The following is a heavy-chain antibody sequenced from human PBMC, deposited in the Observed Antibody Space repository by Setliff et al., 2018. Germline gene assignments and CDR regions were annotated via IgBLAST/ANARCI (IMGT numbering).Heavy chain of an antibody. CDR3: ARRPIALAGYRKGAFDI. V-gene: IGHV1-18*01. CDR2: VSTYNGDT. Sequence: ASVTVSCKASGYSFTSFSITWVRQAPGQGLEWLGWVSTYNGDTKSAQKFRGRVTMTTDISTSTVYMELRTLRSDDTAVYYCARRPIALAGYRKGAFDIWGQGTMVTVSS. CDR1: GYSFTSFS. J-gene: IGHJ3*02. D-gene: IGHD6-19*01.